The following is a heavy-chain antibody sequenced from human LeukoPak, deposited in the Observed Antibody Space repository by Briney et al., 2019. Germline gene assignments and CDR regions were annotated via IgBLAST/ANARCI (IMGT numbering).Heavy chain of an antibody. J-gene: IGHJ4*02. D-gene: IGHD1-26*01. Sequence: GGSMRLSCAASGFTFDDYAMHWVRQAPGKGLEWVSGISWNSGSIGYADSVKGRFTISRDNAKNSLYLQMNSLRAEDTAVYYCAKSSGSYVLWFDYWGQGTLVTVSS. CDR2: ISWNSGSI. V-gene: IGHV3-9*01. CDR1: GFTFDDYA. CDR3: AKSSGSYVLWFDY.